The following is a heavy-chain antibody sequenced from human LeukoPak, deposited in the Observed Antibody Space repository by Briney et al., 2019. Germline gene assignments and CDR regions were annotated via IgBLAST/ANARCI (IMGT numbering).Heavy chain of an antibody. CDR3: ARDVVGYSSGWYYYMDV. D-gene: IGHD6-19*01. Sequence: GGSLRLSCTASGFTFGDYTMSWVRQAPGKGLEWVGFIRSKAYGGTTDYAASVKGRFTISRDDSKSIAYLQMNSLKAEDTAVYYCARDVVGYSSGWYYYMDVWGKGTTVTVSS. V-gene: IGHV3-49*04. J-gene: IGHJ6*03. CDR1: GFTFGDYT. CDR2: IRSKAYGGTT.